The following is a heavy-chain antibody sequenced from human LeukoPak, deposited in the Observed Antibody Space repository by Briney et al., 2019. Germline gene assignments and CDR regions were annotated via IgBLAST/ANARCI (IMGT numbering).Heavy chain of an antibody. Sequence: SGTLSLTCAVSGGSFSSSNWWSWVRQPPGKGLEWIGEIYHSGSTNYNPSLKSRVTISVDKSKNQFSLKLSSVTAADTAVYYCARSYGDYGLGYYYFDYWGQGTLVTVSS. CDR3: ARSYGDYGLGYYYFDY. V-gene: IGHV4-4*02. J-gene: IGHJ4*02. CDR1: GGSFSSSNW. D-gene: IGHD4-17*01. CDR2: IYHSGST.